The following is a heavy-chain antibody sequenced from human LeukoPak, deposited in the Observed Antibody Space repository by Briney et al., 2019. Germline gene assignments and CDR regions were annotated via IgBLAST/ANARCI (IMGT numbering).Heavy chain of an antibody. J-gene: IGHJ4*02. Sequence: GESLKISCKGSGYSFTTYWIAWVRLMPGKGLEWLGLIYPGDSDPRYSPSFQGQVTISADKSISTAYLQWSSLKASDTAMYYCARLSGGDLGSMIWGQGTLVTVSS. CDR2: IYPGDSDP. CDR3: ARLSGGDLGSMI. D-gene: IGHD3-22*01. CDR1: GYSFTTYW. V-gene: IGHV5-51*01.